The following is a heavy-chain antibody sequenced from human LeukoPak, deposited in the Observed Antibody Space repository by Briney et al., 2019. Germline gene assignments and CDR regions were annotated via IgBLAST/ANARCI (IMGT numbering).Heavy chain of an antibody. V-gene: IGHV3-23*01. D-gene: IGHD5-18*01. CDR2: ISGSGGST. CDR1: GFTFSSYA. Sequence: EGSLRLSCAASGFTFSSYAMSWVRQAPGKGLEWVSAISGSGGSTYYADSVKGRFTISRDNSKNTLYLQMNSLRAEDTAVYYCAKSVVGYSYAAPIFDYWGQGTLVTVSS. J-gene: IGHJ4*02. CDR3: AKSVVGYSYAAPIFDY.